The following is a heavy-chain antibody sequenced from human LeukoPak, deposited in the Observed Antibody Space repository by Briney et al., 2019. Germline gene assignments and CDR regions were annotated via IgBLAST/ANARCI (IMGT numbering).Heavy chain of an antibody. CDR1: GYTFTAYY. Sequence: GASVKVSCKASGYTFTAYYMQWVRQTPGQGPEWVGWINPNSGDTNYAQNFQGRVTMTWDTSISTAYMELRNLRSDDTALYYCARNSGYNPLSFVDNWGQGTLVTVSS. D-gene: IGHD5-12*01. CDR3: ARNSGYNPLSFVDN. V-gene: IGHV1-2*02. J-gene: IGHJ4*02. CDR2: INPNSGDT.